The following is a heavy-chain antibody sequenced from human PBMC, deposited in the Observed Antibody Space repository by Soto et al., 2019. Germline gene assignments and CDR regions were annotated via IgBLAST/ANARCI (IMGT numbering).Heavy chain of an antibody. CDR3: ARGAIGSGSYYYFAY. Sequence: VASVKVSCKASGYTFTGYYMHWVRQAPGQGLEWMGWINPNSGGTNYAQKFQGWVTMTRDTSISTAYMELSRLRSDDTAVYYCARGAIGSGSYYYFAYWGQGTLVTVSS. CDR2: INPNSGGT. J-gene: IGHJ4*02. V-gene: IGHV1-2*04. D-gene: IGHD3-10*01. CDR1: GYTFTGYY.